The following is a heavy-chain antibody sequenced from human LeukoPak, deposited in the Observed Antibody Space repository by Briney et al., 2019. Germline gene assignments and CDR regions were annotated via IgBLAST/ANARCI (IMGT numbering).Heavy chain of an antibody. D-gene: IGHD3-10*01. Sequence: SETLSLTCTVSAGSISNYYWSWIRQPPGKGLEWIGYIYYSGSTNYNPSLKSRVTISVDTSKNQFSLKLTSVTAADTAVYYCARGGAGRLGYWGQGTLVTVSS. V-gene: IGHV4-59*01. J-gene: IGHJ4*02. CDR3: ARGGAGRLGY. CDR2: IYYSGST. CDR1: AGSISNYY.